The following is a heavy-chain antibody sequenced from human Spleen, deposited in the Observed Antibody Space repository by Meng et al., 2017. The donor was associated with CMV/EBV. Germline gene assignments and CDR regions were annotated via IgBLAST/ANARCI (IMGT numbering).Heavy chain of an antibody. J-gene: IGHJ4*02. V-gene: IGHV3-21*06. D-gene: IGHD3-9*01. CDR2: ISGSSSYT. CDR1: GFTFSSYS. CDR3: ARDHRILEDY. Sequence: ESLKISCVVSGFTFSSYSMNWVRQIPGKGLEWVSCISGSSSYTYYADSVKGRFTISRDNAKNSLYLQMNSLRAEDTAMYYCARDHRILEDYWGQGTLVTVSS.